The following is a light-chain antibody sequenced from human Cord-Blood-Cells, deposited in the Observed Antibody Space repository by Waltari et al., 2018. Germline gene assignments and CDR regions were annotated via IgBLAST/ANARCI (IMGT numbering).Light chain of an antibody. CDR3: QQSYSTPLT. V-gene: IGKV1-39*01. CDR1: QSISSS. CDR2: AAS. J-gene: IGKJ4*01. Sequence: DIQMTQSPSSLSASVGHRVTITCRASQSISSSLNWYQQKPGKAPKLLIYAASSLQSGVPSRFSGSVSGTDFTLTTSSLQTEDFATYYCQQSYSTPLTFGGGTKVEIK.